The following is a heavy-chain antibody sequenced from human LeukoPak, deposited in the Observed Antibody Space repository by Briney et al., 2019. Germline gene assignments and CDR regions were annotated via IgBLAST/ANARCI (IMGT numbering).Heavy chain of an antibody. V-gene: IGHV3-9*01. CDR2: INWNSGSI. CDR1: GFTFDDYA. CDR3: AKDLTRGGYYYYGMDV. Sequence: GRSLRLSCAASGFTFDDYAMHWVRQAPGKGLEWVSGINWNSGSIGYADSVKGRFTISRDNAKNSLYLQMNSLRAEDTALYYCAKDLTRGGYYYYGMDVWGQGTTVTVSS. J-gene: IGHJ6*02. D-gene: IGHD3-9*01.